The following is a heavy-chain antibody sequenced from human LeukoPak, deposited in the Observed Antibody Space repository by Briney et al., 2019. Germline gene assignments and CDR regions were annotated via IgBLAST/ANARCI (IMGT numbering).Heavy chain of an antibody. CDR3: ARGSSYSSSWSYHYYYYMDV. Sequence: ASVKVSCKAPGGTFSSYAISWVRQAPGQGLEWMGGIIPIFGTANYAQKFQGRVTITTDESTSTAYMELSSLRSEDTAVYYCARGSSYSSSWSYHYYYYMDVWGKGTTVTVSS. V-gene: IGHV1-69*05. CDR2: IIPIFGTA. CDR1: GGTFSSYA. D-gene: IGHD6-13*01. J-gene: IGHJ6*03.